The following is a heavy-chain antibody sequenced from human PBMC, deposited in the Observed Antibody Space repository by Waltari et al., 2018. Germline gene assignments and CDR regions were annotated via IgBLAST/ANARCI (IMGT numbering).Heavy chain of an antibody. D-gene: IGHD4-17*01. J-gene: IGHJ4*02. CDR2: IYHSGST. CDR1: GYSISRGYY. V-gene: IGHV4-38-2*02. CDR3: ARDALRSGDY. Sequence: QVQLQESGPGLVKPSETLSLTCAVSGYSISRGYYWGWLRQPPGKGLAWIGSIYHSGSTYYNPSLKSRVTISVDTSKNQFSLKLSSVTAADTAVYYCARDALRSGDYWGQGTLVTVSS.